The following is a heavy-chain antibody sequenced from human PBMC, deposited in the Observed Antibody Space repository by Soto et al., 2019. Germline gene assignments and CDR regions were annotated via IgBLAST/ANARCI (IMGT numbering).Heavy chain of an antibody. CDR1: GDTSSNYG. CDR3: ARDPDEVVGTDYHYYGMDV. V-gene: IGHV1-69*06. Sequence: QVQLVQSGAEVKKPGSSVKVSCKAYGDTSSNYGVSWVRQAPGQGLEWMGGFLPVFGTTTYARNFQGRITITADKSTSTVYMDLSSLRSDDTATYYCARDPDEVVGTDYHYYGMDVWDQGATVTVSS. D-gene: IGHD1-26*01. CDR2: FLPVFGTT. J-gene: IGHJ6*02.